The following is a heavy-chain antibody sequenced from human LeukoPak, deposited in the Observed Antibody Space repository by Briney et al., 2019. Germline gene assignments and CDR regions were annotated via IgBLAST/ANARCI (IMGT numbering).Heavy chain of an antibody. V-gene: IGHV4-39*07. Sequence: SETLSLTCTVSGGSISSSSYYWGWIRQPPGKGLEWIRSIYYSGSTYYNPSLKSRVTISVDTSKNQFSLKLSSVTAADTAVYYCARGSSSWSYYFDYWGQGTLVTVSS. CDR2: IYYSGST. J-gene: IGHJ4*02. CDR3: ARGSSSWSYYFDY. CDR1: GGSISSSSYY. D-gene: IGHD6-13*01.